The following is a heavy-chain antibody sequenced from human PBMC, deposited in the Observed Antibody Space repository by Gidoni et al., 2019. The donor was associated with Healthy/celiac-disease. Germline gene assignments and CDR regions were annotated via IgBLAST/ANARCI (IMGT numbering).Heavy chain of an antibody. CDR2: ISYDGSNK. Sequence: QVQLVESGGGVVQPGRSLRLSCAASGFSFSSYAMHWVRQAPGKGLEWVAVISYDGSNKYYADSVKGRFTISRDNSKNTLYLQMNILRAEDTAVYYCARASVPLLYYYLGYWGQGTLVTVSS. CDR3: ARASVPLLYYYLGY. J-gene: IGHJ4*02. CDR1: GFSFSSYA. V-gene: IGHV3-30-3*01. D-gene: IGHD2-8*01.